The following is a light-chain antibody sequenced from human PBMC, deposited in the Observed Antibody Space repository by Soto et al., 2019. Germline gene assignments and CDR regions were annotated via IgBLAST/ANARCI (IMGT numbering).Light chain of an antibody. CDR1: QSISRN. CDR2: AAS. Sequence: EIVMTQSPATLSVSPGARASLSCRASQSISRNLAWYQHNPGQAPRLLIYAASTRATGIPARFSGSGSGTEFTLTISSLQSEDFAVYYCQQYGSSRTFGQGTKVDIK. CDR3: QQYGSSRT. V-gene: IGKV3-15*01. J-gene: IGKJ1*01.